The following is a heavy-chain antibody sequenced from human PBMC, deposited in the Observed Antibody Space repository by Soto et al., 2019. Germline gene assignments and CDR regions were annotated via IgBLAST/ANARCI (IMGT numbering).Heavy chain of an antibody. Sequence: ASVKVSCKASGYTFTSYDINWVRQATGQGLEWMGWMNPNSGNTGYAQKFQGRVTMTRNTSISTAYMELSSLRSEDTAVYYCAREGRDSTVTTDYYYYGMDVWGQGTTVTVSS. CDR2: MNPNSGNT. J-gene: IGHJ6*02. CDR1: GYTFTSYD. D-gene: IGHD4-17*01. CDR3: AREGRDSTVTTDYYYYGMDV. V-gene: IGHV1-8*01.